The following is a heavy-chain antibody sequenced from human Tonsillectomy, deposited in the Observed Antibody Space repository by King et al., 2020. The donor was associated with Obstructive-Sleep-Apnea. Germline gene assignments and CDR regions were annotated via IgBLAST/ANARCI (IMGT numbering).Heavy chain of an antibody. V-gene: IGHV3-13*05. J-gene: IGHJ6*02. CDR3: AGGLYESGYYYYGLDV. Sequence: VQLVESGGGLVQPGGSLRLSCAASGFTISSYDMHWVRQPTGKGLEWVSTIDTAGDPYYPGSVKGRFTISRENAKNSLYLQMNSLRAGDTAVYYCAGGLYESGYYYYGLDVWGQGTTVTVSS. CDR2: IDTAGDP. D-gene: IGHD2-2*02. CDR1: GFTISSYD.